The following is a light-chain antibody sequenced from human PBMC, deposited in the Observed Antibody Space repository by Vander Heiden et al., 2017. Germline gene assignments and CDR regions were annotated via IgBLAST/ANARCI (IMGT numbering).Light chain of an antibody. CDR3: QQSYRTPLT. J-gene: IGKJ4*01. V-gene: IGKV1-39*01. Sequence: IPLTPSTSSLSASVGDRVTITCRASESITNYLNWYQQTPGKAPNLLIFGTSSLLSGVPSRFSGSGSGTDFTLTISSLQPEDVATYYCQQSYRTPLTFGGGTKVEVK. CDR2: GTS. CDR1: ESITNY.